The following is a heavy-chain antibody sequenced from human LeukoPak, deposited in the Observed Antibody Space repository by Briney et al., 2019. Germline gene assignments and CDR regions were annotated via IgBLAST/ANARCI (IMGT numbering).Heavy chain of an antibody. D-gene: IGHD1-1*01. CDR1: GYTLTSYD. CDR2: MNPNSGNT. J-gene: IGHJ4*02. Sequence: GASVKVSCKASGYTLTSYDINWVRQATGQGLEWMGWMNPNSGNTGYAQKFQGRLTMTRDTSISTAYMELSSLRSEDTAVYYCARAVPLTTTVDYWGQGTLVTVSS. CDR3: ARAVPLTTTVDY. V-gene: IGHV1-8*01.